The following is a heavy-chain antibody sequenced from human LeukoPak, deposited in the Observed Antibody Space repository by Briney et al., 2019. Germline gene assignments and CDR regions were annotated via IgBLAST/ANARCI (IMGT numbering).Heavy chain of an antibody. CDR2: IYPGDSDT. J-gene: IGHJ4*02. CDR1: GYSFTNYW. D-gene: IGHD6-19*01. CDR3: ARKPRPYGSGWYYFDY. V-gene: IGHV5-51*01. Sequence: PGESLKISCQGSGYSFTNYWIGWVRQMPGKGLEWMGIIYPGDSDTRYSPSFQGQVTISVGKSISTAYLQWSSLKASDTAMYYCARKPRPYGSGWYYFDYWGQGALVTVSS.